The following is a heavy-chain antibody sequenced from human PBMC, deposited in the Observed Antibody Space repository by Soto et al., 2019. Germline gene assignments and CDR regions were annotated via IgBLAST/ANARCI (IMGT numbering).Heavy chain of an antibody. CDR3: ARVVFGDYMKYFDS. V-gene: IGHV4-28*03. J-gene: IGHJ4*02. CDR2: TSHRGST. D-gene: IGHD4-17*01. Sequence: QVQLQESGPGLVKPSDTLSLSCVVSGYSITTNNWWGWVRQTPGKGLEWIVYTSHRGSTLYTPALSSRAAVSVDPSTNQFFLHLRSVTAVDTAVYYCARVVFGDYMKYFDSWSQGTLVTVSS. CDR1: GYSITTNNW.